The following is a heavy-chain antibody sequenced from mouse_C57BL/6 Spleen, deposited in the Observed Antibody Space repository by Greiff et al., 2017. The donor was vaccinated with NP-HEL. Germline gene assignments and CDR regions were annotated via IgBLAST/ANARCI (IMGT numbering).Heavy chain of an antibody. V-gene: IGHV5-6*01. D-gene: IGHD3-2*02. J-gene: IGHJ2*01. CDR1: GFTFSSYG. Sequence: EVKLVESGGDLVKPGGSLKLSCAASGFTFSSYGMSWVRQTPDKRLEWVATISSGGSYTYYPDSVKGRFTISRDNAKNTLYLQMSSLKSEDTAMYYCARQGSSGYDYWGQGTTLTVSS. CDR3: ARQGSSGYDY. CDR2: ISSGGSYT.